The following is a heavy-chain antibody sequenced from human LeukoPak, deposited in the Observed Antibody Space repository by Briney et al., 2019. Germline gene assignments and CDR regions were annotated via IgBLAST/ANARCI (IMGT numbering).Heavy chain of an antibody. CDR3: ARDFYDTSGYYYDY. CDR1: GFTFSSYA. V-gene: IGHV3-23*01. D-gene: IGHD3-22*01. CDR2: ISGSGGST. Sequence: GGSLRLSCAASGFTFSSYAMSWVRQAPGKGLEWVSAISGSGGSTYYADSVKGRFTISRDNSKNTLYLQMNSLRAEDTAVYYCARDFYDTSGYYYDYWGQGTLVTVSS. J-gene: IGHJ4*02.